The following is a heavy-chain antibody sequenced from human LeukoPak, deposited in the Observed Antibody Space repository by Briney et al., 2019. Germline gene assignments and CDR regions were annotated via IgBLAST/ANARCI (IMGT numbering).Heavy chain of an antibody. Sequence: GGSLRLSCAASRFTLSSYALSWVRQAPGKGLEWVCPISGSGGSTYYAAPVKGRFTIPRDNSKNTLYLQINSLRAEDTAVYYCTKDIGSSSHDSILAYWGQGTLVTVSS. J-gene: IGHJ4*02. CDR1: RFTLSSYA. CDR2: ISGSGGST. V-gene: IGHV3-23*01. D-gene: IGHD6-13*01. CDR3: TKDIGSSSHDSILAY.